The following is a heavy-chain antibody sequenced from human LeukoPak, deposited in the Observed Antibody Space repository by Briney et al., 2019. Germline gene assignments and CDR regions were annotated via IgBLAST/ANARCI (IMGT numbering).Heavy chain of an antibody. V-gene: IGHV4-30-4*01. CDR1: GGSISSGDYY. CDR2: IYYSGST. Sequence: PSQTLSLTCTVSGGSISSGDYYWSWIRQPPGKGLEWIGYIYYSGSTYYNPSLKSRVTISVDTSKNQFSLKLSSVTAADTAVYYYASSSGPSFFDYWGQGTLVTVSS. J-gene: IGHJ4*02. D-gene: IGHD3-22*01. CDR3: ASSSGPSFFDY.